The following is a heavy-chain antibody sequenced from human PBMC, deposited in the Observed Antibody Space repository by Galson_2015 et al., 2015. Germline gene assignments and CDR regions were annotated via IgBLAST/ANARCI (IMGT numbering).Heavy chain of an antibody. CDR1: GGTFSSYA. Sequence: SVKVSCKASGGTFSSYAISWARQAPGQGLEWMGGIIPIFGTANYAQKFQGRVTITADESTSTAYMELSSLRSEDTAVYYCARDHDYGDYSQNWFDPWGQGTLVTVSS. D-gene: IGHD4-17*01. CDR3: ARDHDYGDYSQNWFDP. J-gene: IGHJ5*02. CDR2: IIPIFGTA. V-gene: IGHV1-69*13.